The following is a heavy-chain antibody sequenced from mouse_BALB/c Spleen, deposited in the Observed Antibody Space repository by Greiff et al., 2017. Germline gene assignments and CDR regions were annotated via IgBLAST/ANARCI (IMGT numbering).Heavy chain of an antibody. CDR2: IRNKANGYTT. J-gene: IGHJ3*01. Sequence: EVQGVESGGGLVQPGGSLRLSCATSGFTFTDYYMSWVRQPPGKALEWLGFIRNKANGYTTEYSASVKGRFTISRDNSQSILYLQMNTLRAEDSATYYCARDPDYYGSSPWFAYRGQGTLVNVSA. V-gene: IGHV7-3*02. CDR1: GFTFTDYY. D-gene: IGHD1-1*01. CDR3: ARDPDYYGSSPWFAY.